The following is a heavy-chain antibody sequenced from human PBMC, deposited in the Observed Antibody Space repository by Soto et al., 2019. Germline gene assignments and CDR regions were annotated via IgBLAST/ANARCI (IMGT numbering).Heavy chain of an antibody. CDR1: GFTFSNSW. CDR3: VKVLARGVGVPRFYFDS. CDR2: INADGTST. V-gene: IGHV3-74*01. Sequence: TGGSLRLSCAASGFTFSNSWMHWVRQVSGKGLEWVSRINADGTSTSYADSVKGRFTISKDNAKNTLYLRVNSLRAEDTAVYYCVKVLARGVGVPRFYFDSWGQGALVTVSS. J-gene: IGHJ4*02. D-gene: IGHD2-2*01.